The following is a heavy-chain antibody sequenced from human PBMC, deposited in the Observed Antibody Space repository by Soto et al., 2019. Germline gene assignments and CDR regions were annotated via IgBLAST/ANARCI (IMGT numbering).Heavy chain of an antibody. D-gene: IGHD4-17*01. CDR3: ARAGKWVTTRAYYYYGMDV. CDR1: GGSISSYY. J-gene: IGHJ6*02. V-gene: IGHV4-59*01. CDR2: IYYSGST. Sequence: SETLSLTCTVSGGSISSYYWSWIRQPPGKGLEWIGYIYYSGSTNYNPSLKSRVTISVDTSKNQFSLKLSSVTAADTAVYYCARAGKWVTTRAYYYYGMDVWGQGTTVTVSS.